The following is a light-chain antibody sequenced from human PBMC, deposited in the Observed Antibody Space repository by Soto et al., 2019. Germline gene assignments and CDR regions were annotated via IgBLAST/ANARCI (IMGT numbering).Light chain of an antibody. CDR2: DVS. CDR3: SSYTTSSTYV. V-gene: IGLV2-14*03. Sequence: QSALTQPASVSGSPGQSITISCTGTSSDVGGYNYVSWYQQHPGKAPELMIYDVSNRPSGVSNRFSGFKSGNTASLTISGLHAEDEADYNCSSYTTSSTYVFGTGTKVTVL. J-gene: IGLJ1*01. CDR1: SSDVGGYNY.